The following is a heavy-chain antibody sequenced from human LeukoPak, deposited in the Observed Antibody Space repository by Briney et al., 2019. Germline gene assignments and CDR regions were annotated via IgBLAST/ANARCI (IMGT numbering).Heavy chain of an antibody. D-gene: IGHD4-17*01. CDR3: AKGVTTDY. Sequence: GRSLRLSCAASGFTFSSYGMHWVRQAPGKGLEWVAVISYDGSNKYYADSVKGRFTISRDNSKNTLYLQMNSLRAEDTAVYYCAKGVTTDYWGQGTLVTVSS. V-gene: IGHV3-30*18. CDR1: GFTFSSYG. J-gene: IGHJ4*02. CDR2: ISYDGSNK.